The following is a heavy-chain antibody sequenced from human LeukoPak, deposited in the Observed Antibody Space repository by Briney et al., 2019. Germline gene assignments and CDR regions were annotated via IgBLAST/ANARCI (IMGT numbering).Heavy chain of an antibody. Sequence: SETLSLTCTVSGGSISSYYWSWIRQPPGKGLEWIGYIYYSGSTNYNPSLKSRVTISVDTSKNQFSLKLSSVTAADTAVYYCARTMWGSSSGLDYWGQGTLVTVSS. D-gene: IGHD6-6*01. CDR1: GGSISSYY. CDR3: ARTMWGSSSGLDY. V-gene: IGHV4-59*08. J-gene: IGHJ4*02. CDR2: IYYSGST.